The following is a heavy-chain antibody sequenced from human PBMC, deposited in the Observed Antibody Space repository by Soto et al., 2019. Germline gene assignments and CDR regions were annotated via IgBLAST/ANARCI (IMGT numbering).Heavy chain of an antibody. Sequence: PGGSLRLSCAAAGFTFSSYWMSWVRQAPGKGLEWVANIKQDGSEKYYVDSVKGRFTISRDNAKNSLYLQMNSLRAEDTAVYYCARFLFEGGAAAAGTTDWFAPWGQGTLVTVSS. CDR2: IKQDGSEK. J-gene: IGHJ5*02. CDR1: GFTFSSYW. D-gene: IGHD6-13*01. CDR3: ARFLFEGGAAAAGTTDWFAP. V-gene: IGHV3-7*04.